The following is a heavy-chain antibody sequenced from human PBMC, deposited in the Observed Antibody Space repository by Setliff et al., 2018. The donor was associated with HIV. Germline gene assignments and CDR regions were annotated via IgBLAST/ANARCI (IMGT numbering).Heavy chain of an antibody. CDR2: IIPIFGTP. CDR1: EGIFSRFA. V-gene: IGHV1-69*05. Sequence: ASVKVSCKASEGIFSRFAFSWVRQAPGQGLEWMGGIIPIFGTPNYAQKFQGRVTITTDESTNTVYMELYSLTSEDTAIYYCASSAGAVPTTAPYGDYYYYFYMDVWGKGTTVTVSS. J-gene: IGHJ6*03. D-gene: IGHD1-1*01. CDR3: ASSAGAVPTTAPYGDYYYYFYMDV.